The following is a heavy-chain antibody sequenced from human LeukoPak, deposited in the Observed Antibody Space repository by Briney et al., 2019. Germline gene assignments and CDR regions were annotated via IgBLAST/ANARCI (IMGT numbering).Heavy chain of an antibody. CDR2: ISYDGRNK. J-gene: IGHJ3*01. V-gene: IGHV3-30*18. CDR1: EFTFNNHD. CDR3: AKPRDIDSWAFDV. Sequence: PGGSLRLSCAASEFTFNNHDMHWVRQAPGKGLEWEAAISYDGRNKYYADSVKGRFTISRDNSKNTLNLQMNSLRTEDTAVFYCAKPRDIDSWAFDVWGQGTMVTVSS. D-gene: IGHD2-15*01.